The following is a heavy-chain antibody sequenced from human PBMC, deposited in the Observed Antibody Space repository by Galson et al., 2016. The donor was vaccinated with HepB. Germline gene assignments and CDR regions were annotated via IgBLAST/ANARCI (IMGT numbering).Heavy chain of an antibody. CDR1: GFSLSTSGVG. Sequence: PALVKPTQTLTLTCTFSGFSLSTSGVGVGWIRQPPGKALEWLALVFWDDDRRYSPSLKNILTITKYTSRNQVVLTMTNMDPLDTHTYYWAHRLVTSSWCLFDYWGQGTLVTVSS. CDR3: AHRLVTSSWCLFDY. CDR2: VFWDDDR. V-gene: IGHV2-5*02. J-gene: IGHJ4*02. D-gene: IGHD6-13*01.